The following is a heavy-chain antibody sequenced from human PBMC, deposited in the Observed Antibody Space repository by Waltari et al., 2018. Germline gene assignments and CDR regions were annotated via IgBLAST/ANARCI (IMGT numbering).Heavy chain of an antibody. Sequence: QVQLVQSGAEVKKPGASVKVSCKASGYTFTGYYMPWVRQAPGQGLGWMGWINPNRGGTNHAQKFQGRVTMTRDTSISTAYMELSRLRSDDTAVYYWAGGVGSTYYDFWSGYYTLDYWGQGTLVTVSS. CDR1: GYTFTGYY. J-gene: IGHJ4*02. CDR2: INPNRGGT. CDR3: AGGVGSTYYDFWSGYYTLDY. D-gene: IGHD3-3*01. V-gene: IGHV1-2*02.